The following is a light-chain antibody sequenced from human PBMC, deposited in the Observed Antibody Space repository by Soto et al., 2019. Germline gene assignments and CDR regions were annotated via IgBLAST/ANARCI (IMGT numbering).Light chain of an antibody. CDR1: QSVSSY. V-gene: IGKV3-11*01. CDR2: DAS. J-gene: IGKJ1*01. Sequence: EIVLTQSPATLSLSPGERTTLSCRASQSVSSYLAWYQQKPGQAPRLLIYDASNRSTGIPARYSGSGSGTDFAVTSSSLEPEEFAVYYCEKRSNWPTFGRGTKVELK. CDR3: EKRSNWPT.